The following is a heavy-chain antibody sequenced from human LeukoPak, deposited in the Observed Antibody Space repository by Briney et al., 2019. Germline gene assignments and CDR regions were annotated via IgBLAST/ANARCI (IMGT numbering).Heavy chain of an antibody. J-gene: IGHJ6*03. D-gene: IGHD3-10*01. CDR3: ARGPRITMVRGGQWYYYMDV. Sequence: ASVRVSCKESGYTFTIYYIQWVGQGPGQGGERMGFIKLRGGSTNYTQKFQERDTITRETSTRTVYMEMRRVRYEETAVYYCARGPRITMVRGGQWYYYMDVWGKGTTVTISS. CDR1: GYTFTIYY. CDR2: IKLRGGST. V-gene: IGHV1-46*01.